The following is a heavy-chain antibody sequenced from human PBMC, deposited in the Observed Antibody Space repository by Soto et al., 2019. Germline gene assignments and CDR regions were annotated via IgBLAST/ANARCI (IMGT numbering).Heavy chain of an antibody. V-gene: IGHV3-23*01. D-gene: IGHD4-17*01. CDR2: ISGSGGST. Sequence: GGSLRLSCAASGFTFSSYAMSWVRQAPGKGLEWVSAISGSGGSTYYADSVKGRFTISKDNSKNTLYLQMNGLRAEDKAVYYCGKGPHDYGDYVFDYWGQGTLVTVSS. CDR3: GKGPHDYGDYVFDY. J-gene: IGHJ4*02. CDR1: GFTFSSYA.